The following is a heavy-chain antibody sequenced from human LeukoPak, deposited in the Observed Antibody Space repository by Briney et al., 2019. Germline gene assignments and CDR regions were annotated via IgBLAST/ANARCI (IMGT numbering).Heavy chain of an antibody. Sequence: PSETLSLTCTVSGGSISSGGYYWSWIRQHPGKGLEWIGYIYYSGSTYYNPSLKSRVTISVDTSKNQFSLKLSSVTAADTAVYYCARERDSSGYYSVFDYWGQGTLVTVSS. V-gene: IGHV4-31*03. CDR2: IYYSGST. D-gene: IGHD3-22*01. CDR1: GGSISSGGYY. J-gene: IGHJ4*02. CDR3: ARERDSSGYYSVFDY.